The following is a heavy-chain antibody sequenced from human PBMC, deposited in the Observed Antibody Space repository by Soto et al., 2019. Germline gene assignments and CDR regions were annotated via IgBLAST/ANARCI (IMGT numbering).Heavy chain of an antibody. J-gene: IGHJ4*02. V-gene: IGHV4-4*07. Sequence: QVQLQESGPGLVKPSETLSLTCTVSGGSISDYYWSWIRQAAGGGLEWIGRIYTSDSTNYNPSLKSRVTMSIDTSKNQFSLRLNSVTAADTAVYYCAREGGYSLYYFDYWGQGALVTVSS. CDR2: IYTSDST. CDR1: GGSISDYY. D-gene: IGHD3-22*01. CDR3: AREGGYSLYYFDY.